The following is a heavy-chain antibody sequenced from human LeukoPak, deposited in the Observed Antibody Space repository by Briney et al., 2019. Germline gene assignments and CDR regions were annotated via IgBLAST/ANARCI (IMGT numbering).Heavy chain of an antibody. CDR3: AKEGYSGSYYAFFDY. Sequence: GGSLRLSCAASGFTFSSYGMHWVRQAPGKGLEWVAVISYDGSNKYYADSVKGRFTISRDNSKNTLYLQMNSLRAEDTAVYYCAKEGYSGSYYAFFDYWGQGTLVTVSS. CDR1: GFTFSSYG. V-gene: IGHV3-30*18. J-gene: IGHJ4*02. CDR2: ISYDGSNK. D-gene: IGHD1-26*01.